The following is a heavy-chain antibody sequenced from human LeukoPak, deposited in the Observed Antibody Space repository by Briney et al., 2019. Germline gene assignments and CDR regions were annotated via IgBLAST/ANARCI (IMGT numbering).Heavy chain of an antibody. D-gene: IGHD2-2*01. CDR3: ARETDSTLFDY. Sequence: PGGSLRLSCAASGFSFSSYEMNWVRQAPGKGLEWISYISASGTLTHYADSVEGRFAVSRDNARNSLYLQMNSLRAEDTAVYFCARETDSTLFDYWGQGTLVTVSS. J-gene: IGHJ4*02. CDR2: ISASGTLT. CDR1: GFSFSSYE. V-gene: IGHV3-48*03.